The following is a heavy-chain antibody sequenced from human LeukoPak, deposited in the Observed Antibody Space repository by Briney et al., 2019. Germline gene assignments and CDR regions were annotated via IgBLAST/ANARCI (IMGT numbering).Heavy chain of an antibody. CDR3: AKDSYDYVWGSYRYRFDY. CDR2: ISGSGGST. CDR1: GFTFSSYG. J-gene: IGHJ4*02. D-gene: IGHD3-16*02. V-gene: IGHV3-23*01. Sequence: PGGSLRLSCAASGFTFSSYGMSWVRQAPGKGLEWVSAISGSGGSTYYADSVKGRFTISRDNSKNTLYLQMNSLRAEDTAVYYCAKDSYDYVWGSYRYRFDYWGQGTLVTVSS.